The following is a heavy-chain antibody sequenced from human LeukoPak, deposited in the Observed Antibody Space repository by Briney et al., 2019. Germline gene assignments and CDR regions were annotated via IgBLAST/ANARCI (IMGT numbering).Heavy chain of an antibody. CDR3: ARVPSWLKISYGMDV. CDR1: GGSFSGYY. Sequence: SGTLSVTCAVYGGSFSGYYWSWIRQPPGKGLECIGETNHSGGATYNPSLKCRVAIPVDTSKNQFSLKLSSVTAADTAVYYCARVPSWLKISYGMDVWGKGTTVTVSS. V-gene: IGHV4-34*01. D-gene: IGHD3-22*01. CDR2: TNHSGGA. J-gene: IGHJ6*04.